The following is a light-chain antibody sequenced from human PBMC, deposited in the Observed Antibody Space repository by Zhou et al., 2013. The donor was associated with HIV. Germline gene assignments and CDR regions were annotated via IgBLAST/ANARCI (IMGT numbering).Light chain of an antibody. CDR3: MQRMEFPWT. V-gene: IGKV2-28*01. Sequence: DIVLTQSPLFLPVTPGEPASISCRSSQSLLHNNGHKYLDWYLQKPGQSPQLLIYLGSTRASGVPDRISGSGSGTDFTLKISRVEAEDVGVYYCMQRMEFPWTFGPGTKVEIK. CDR1: QSLLHNNGHKY. CDR2: LGS. J-gene: IGKJ1*01.